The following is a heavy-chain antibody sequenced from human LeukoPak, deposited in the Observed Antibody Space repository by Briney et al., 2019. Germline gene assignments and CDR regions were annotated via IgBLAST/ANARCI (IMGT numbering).Heavy chain of an antibody. CDR2: ISGSGGST. CDR1: GFTFSSYA. CDR3: AKVWRQSSGWPPDDY. V-gene: IGHV3-23*01. Sequence: GGSLRLSCAASGFTFSSYAMSWVRQAPGKGLEWVSAISGSGGSTYYADSVKGRFTISRDNYKNTLYLQMNSLRAEDTAVYYCAKVWRQSSGWPPDDYWGQGTLVTVSS. J-gene: IGHJ4*02. D-gene: IGHD6-19*01.